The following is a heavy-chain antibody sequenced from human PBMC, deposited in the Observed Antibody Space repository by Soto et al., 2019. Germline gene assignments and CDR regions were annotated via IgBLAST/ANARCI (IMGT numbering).Heavy chain of an antibody. J-gene: IGHJ4*02. CDR3: VRDLGSMVRGIVPLFDY. D-gene: IGHD3-10*01. CDR2: ISAYNGNT. CDR1: GYTFTSFG. V-gene: IGHV1-18*01. Sequence: QVQLVQSGAEVKKPGASVKVSCKASGYTFTSFGISWLRQAPGQGLEWMGWISAYNGNTKYAQKLQGRVTMTTDTSTRTAYMELRSLRSDDTAVYYCVRDLGSMVRGIVPLFDYWGQGTLVTVSS.